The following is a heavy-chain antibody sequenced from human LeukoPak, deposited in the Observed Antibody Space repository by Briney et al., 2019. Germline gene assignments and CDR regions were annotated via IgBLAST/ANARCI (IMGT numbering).Heavy chain of an antibody. D-gene: IGHD3-3*01. J-gene: IGHJ4*02. Sequence: PGGSLRLSCAASGFTFSSYAMSWVRQAPGKGLEWIGEINHSGSTNYNPSLKSRVTISVDTSKNQFSLKLSSVTAADTAVYYCARSDPYFSLYYFDYWGQGTLVTVSS. CDR3: ARSDPYFSLYYFDY. CDR1: GFTFSSYA. CDR2: INHSGST. V-gene: IGHV4-34*01.